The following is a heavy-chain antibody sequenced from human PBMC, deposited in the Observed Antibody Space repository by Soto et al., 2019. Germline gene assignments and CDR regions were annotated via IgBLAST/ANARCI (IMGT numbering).Heavy chain of an antibody. V-gene: IGHV1-46*01. CDR1: GYSFISHY. D-gene: IGHD2-2*01. Sequence: QVQLVQSGAEVTRPGASVKVSCKASGYSFISHYIHWVRQAPGQGLEWMGFINPSGGSATLAQKVQGRVTMTRDTSKSTVYMELTILRSEDAAVYYCARDDLSSKLYLSYFDFWGQGTLVTVSS. J-gene: IGHJ4*02. CDR3: ARDDLSSKLYLSYFDF. CDR2: INPSGGSA.